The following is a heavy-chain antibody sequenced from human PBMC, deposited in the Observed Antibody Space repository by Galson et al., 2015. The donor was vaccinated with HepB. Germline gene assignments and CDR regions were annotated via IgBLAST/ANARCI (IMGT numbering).Heavy chain of an antibody. D-gene: IGHD6-13*01. J-gene: IGHJ4*02. CDR1: GFTFSGSA. Sequence: SLRLSCAASGFTFSGSAMHWVRQASGRGLEWVGRIGSKANSYATAYAASVKGRFTISRDDSKNTAYMQMNSLKTEDTAVYYWTRLGDLSGYSSLWGQGTLVTVSS. CDR2: IGSKANSYAT. V-gene: IGHV3-73*01. CDR3: TRLGDLSGYSSL.